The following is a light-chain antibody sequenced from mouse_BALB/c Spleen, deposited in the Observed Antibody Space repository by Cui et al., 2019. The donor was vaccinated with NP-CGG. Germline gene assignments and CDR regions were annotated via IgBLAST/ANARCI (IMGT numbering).Light chain of an antibody. CDR3: ALWYSNHWV. V-gene: IGLV1*01. CDR1: TGAVTTSNY. Sequence: DVVTQEEALTTSPGETVTLTCRSNTGAVTTSNYANWVQEKPDHLFTGLIGGTNNRAPGVPARFSGSLIGDKAALTITGAQTEDEAIYFCALWYSNHWVFGGGTKLTVL. CDR2: GTN. J-gene: IGLJ1*01.